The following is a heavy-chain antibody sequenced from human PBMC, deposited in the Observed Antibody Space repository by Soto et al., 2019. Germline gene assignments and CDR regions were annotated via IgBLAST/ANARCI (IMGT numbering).Heavy chain of an antibody. D-gene: IGHD1-26*01. CDR1: GFTLSSYW. V-gene: IGHV3-74*01. Sequence: PGGSLRLSCAASGFTLSSYWMHWVRQAPGNGLVWVSSINPDGSSTSYADSVEGRFTISIDNAKNTLYVQMNSLRAEDTAVYYCIKDLGGPRDYWGQGTLVTV. CDR3: IKDLGGPRDY. J-gene: IGHJ4*02. CDR2: INPDGSST.